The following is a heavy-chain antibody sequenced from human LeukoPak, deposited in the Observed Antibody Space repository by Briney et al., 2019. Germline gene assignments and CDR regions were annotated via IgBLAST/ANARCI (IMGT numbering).Heavy chain of an antibody. D-gene: IGHD3-3*01. J-gene: IGHJ5*02. Sequence: SETLSLTCAVYGGSFSGYYWSWIRQPPGKGLEWIGEINHSGSTNYNPSLKSRVTISVDTSKNQFSLKLSSVTAADTAVYYCARGLTFYDFWSGYYTAPRSWFDPWGQGPLVTVSS. CDR1: GGSFSGYY. CDR2: INHSGST. CDR3: ARGLTFYDFWSGYYTAPRSWFDP. V-gene: IGHV4-34*01.